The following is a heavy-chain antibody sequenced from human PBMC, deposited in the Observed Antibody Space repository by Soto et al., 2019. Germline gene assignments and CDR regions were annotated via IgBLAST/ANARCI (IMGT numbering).Heavy chain of an antibody. CDR3: TRPPDYNDSSGFFR. V-gene: IGHV4-34*01. CDR1: AVSFSAYY. Sequence: SETLSLTSSVYAVSFSAYYWSWIRQPPGKGLEWIGEINHSGSTNHNPSLKSRITISLDTSKNQFSQKLSPVTAADTAVYYCTRPPDYNDSSGFFRWGQETLVTVS. CDR2: INHSGST. J-gene: IGHJ4*02. D-gene: IGHD3-22*01.